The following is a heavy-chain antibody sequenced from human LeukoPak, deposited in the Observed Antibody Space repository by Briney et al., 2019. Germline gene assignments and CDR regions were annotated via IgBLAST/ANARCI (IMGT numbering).Heavy chain of an antibody. D-gene: IGHD1-1*01. CDR1: GGSISSSSYY. Sequence: SETLSLTCTVSGGSISSSSYYWGWIRQPPGKGLEWIGSIYYSGSTYYNPSLKSRVTISVDTSKNQFSLKLSSVTAADTAVYYCARAGTTGGTLIYWGQGTLVTVSS. CDR3: ARAGTTGGTLIY. V-gene: IGHV4-39*07. J-gene: IGHJ4*02. CDR2: IYYSGST.